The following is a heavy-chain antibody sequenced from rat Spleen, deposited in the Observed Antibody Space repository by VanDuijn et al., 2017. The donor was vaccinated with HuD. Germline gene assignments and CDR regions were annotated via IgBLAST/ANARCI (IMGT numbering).Heavy chain of an antibody. Sequence: EVQLVESGGGLVQPGRSMKLSCAASGFTFSDYGMACVLQAPTKGLEWVASISYDGGSTYYRDSVKGRFTISRDNAKSTLYLQMESLRSEDTATYYCAKDLDYSGDNWFGYWGQGTLVTFSS. D-gene: IGHD1-1*01. CDR3: AKDLDYSGDNWFGY. CDR2: ISYDGGST. J-gene: IGHJ3*01. CDR1: GFTFSDYG. V-gene: IGHV5-20*01.